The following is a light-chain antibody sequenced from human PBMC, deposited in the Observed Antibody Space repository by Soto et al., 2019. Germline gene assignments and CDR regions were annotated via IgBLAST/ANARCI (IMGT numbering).Light chain of an antibody. J-gene: IGLJ1*01. CDR3: SSFTSSTTYV. V-gene: IGLV2-14*03. CDR1: SSDVGGYNY. CDR2: NVN. Sequence: QSVLTQPASVSGSPGQPITISCTGTSSDVGGYNYVSWYQQHPGEVPKVIIFNVNNRPSGVSDRFSGSRSGNTASLTISGLQAEDEADYYCSSFTSSTTYVFGTGTKVTVL.